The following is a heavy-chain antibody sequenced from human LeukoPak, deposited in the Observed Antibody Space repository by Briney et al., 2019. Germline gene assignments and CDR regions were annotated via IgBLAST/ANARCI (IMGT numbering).Heavy chain of an antibody. V-gene: IGHV3-49*03. CDR2: IRSKAYGGTT. D-gene: IGHD1-26*01. Sequence: AGGSLRLSCTASGFTFGDYAMSWFRQAPGKGLEWVGYIRSKAYGGTTEYAASVKGRFTISRDDSKNTLYLQMNSLKTDDTAVYYCSTMGGSPGFDYWGQGTLVTVSS. CDR1: GFTFGDYA. J-gene: IGHJ4*02. CDR3: STMGGSPGFDY.